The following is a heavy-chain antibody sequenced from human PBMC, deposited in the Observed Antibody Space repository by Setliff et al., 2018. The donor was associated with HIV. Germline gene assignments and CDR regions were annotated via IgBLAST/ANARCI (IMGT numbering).Heavy chain of an antibody. J-gene: IGHJ4*02. CDR2: IFSNDEK. V-gene: IGHV2-26*01. Sequence: SGPTLVNPTQTVTLTCTFSGFSLTSSGICVTWIRQPPGKALEWLARIFSNDEKSYSTSLKSRLTISKDTSKSQVVLTMTNMDPVDTATYYCARISATHYDFWSGSIDYWGQGTLVTVSS. CDR3: ARISATHYDFWSGSIDY. CDR1: GFSLTSSGIC. D-gene: IGHD3-3*01.